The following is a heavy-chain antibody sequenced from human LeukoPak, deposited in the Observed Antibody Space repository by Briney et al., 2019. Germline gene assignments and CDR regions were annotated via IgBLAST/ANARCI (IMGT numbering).Heavy chain of an antibody. Sequence: SETLSLTCAVYGGSFSGYYWSWIRQPPGKGLEWIREINHSGSTNYNPSLKSRVTISVDTSKNQFSLKLSSVTAADTAVYYCARGGRCSSTSCYKSWFDPWGQGTLVTVSS. D-gene: IGHD2-2*02. CDR1: GGSFSGYY. V-gene: IGHV4-34*01. CDR2: INHSGST. J-gene: IGHJ5*02. CDR3: ARGGRCSSTSCYKSWFDP.